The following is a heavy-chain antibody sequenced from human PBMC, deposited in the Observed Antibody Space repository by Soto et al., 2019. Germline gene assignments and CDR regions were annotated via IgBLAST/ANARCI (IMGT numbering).Heavy chain of an antibody. J-gene: IGHJ4*02. Sequence: QVTLKESGPVLVKPTETLTLTCTVSGFSLSNARMGVSWIRQPPGKALEWLAHIFSNDEKSYSTSLKSRLTISKDTSKSQVVLTMTNMDPVDTATYYCARITETTYSGYDYRIDYWGQGTLVTVSS. D-gene: IGHD5-12*01. CDR2: IFSNDEK. CDR3: ARITETTYSGYDYRIDY. CDR1: GFSLSNARMG. V-gene: IGHV2-26*01.